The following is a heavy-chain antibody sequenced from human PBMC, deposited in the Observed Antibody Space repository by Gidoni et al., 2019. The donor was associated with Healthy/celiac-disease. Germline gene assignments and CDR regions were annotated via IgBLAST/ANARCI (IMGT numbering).Heavy chain of an antibody. CDR3: ARNDFWSGFFWFDP. V-gene: IGHV3-7*03. D-gene: IGHD3-3*01. J-gene: IGHJ5*02. CDR2: IKQDGSEK. CDR1: GFPLSSYW. Sequence: EVQLVESGGGLVQPGGPLGSSWAPPGFPLSSYWMSWFRQVPGKGRGWVANIKQDGSEKDYVDSVKGRFTISRDNAKNSLYLQMNSLRAEDTAVYYCARNDFWSGFFWFDPWGQGTLVTVSS.